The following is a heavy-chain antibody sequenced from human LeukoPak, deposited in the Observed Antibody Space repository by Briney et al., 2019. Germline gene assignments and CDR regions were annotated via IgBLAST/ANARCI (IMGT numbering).Heavy chain of an antibody. CDR1: GGSISSGSYY. CDR3: ARESRWEQQLVLES. Sequence: SETLSLTCTVSGGSISSGSYYWSWIRQPAGKGLEWIGRIYTSGTTNYYPSLKSRVTISQDTSKNEFSLKLSSVTAADTAVYYCARESRWEQQLVLESWGQGTLVTVSS. J-gene: IGHJ4*02. CDR2: IYTSGTT. D-gene: IGHD6-13*01. V-gene: IGHV4-61*02.